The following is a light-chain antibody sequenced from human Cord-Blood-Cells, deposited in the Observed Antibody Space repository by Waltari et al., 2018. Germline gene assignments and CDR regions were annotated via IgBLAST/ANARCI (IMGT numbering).Light chain of an antibody. J-gene: IGLJ2*01. Sequence: SYELTQPPSVSVSPGQTARNTCSGDALPKQYPYWYQQKPGQAPALVIYKDGERPSGIPERFSGSSSGTTVTLTISGVQAEDEADYYCQSADSSGTYVVFGGGTKLTVL. V-gene: IGLV3-25*02. CDR2: KDG. CDR3: QSADSSGTYVV. CDR1: ALPKQY.